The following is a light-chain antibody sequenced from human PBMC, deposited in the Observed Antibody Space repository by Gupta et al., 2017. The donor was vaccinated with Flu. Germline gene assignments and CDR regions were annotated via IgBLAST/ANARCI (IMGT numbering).Light chain of an antibody. Sequence: PSSLSASVGDRVTITCQASQDIYNYLAWYQQKPGQAPKLLIYDASNLETGVPDRFSGSGSGTXFTLTIXSLQPEDVATYYCQQYYSTPFTFGXGTKVEIK. CDR3: QQYYSTPFT. V-gene: IGKV1-33*01. CDR1: QDIYNY. CDR2: DAS. J-gene: IGKJ4*01.